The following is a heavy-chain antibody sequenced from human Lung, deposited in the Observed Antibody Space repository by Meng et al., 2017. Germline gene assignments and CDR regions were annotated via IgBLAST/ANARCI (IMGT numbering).Heavy chain of an antibody. J-gene: IGHJ2*01. CDR3: ARGQKGYFDL. CDR1: GASISSSNYY. CDR2: IYNSGST. V-gene: IGHV4-30-4*01. Sequence: QLQQPRPRLWKPAHTRTLTSSASGASISSSNYYWSSIRQPPGKGLEWSGHIYNSGSTYYNPSLKSRITISVDTSKNQFSLKLSSVTAADTAVYYCARGQKGYFDLWGRGTLVTVSS.